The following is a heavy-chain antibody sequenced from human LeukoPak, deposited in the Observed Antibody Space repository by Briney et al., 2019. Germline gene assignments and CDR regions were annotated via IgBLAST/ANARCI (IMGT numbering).Heavy chain of an antibody. V-gene: IGHV3-7*01. J-gene: IGHJ4*02. CDR3: ACPNYGSGSYYIDYYFDY. D-gene: IGHD3-10*01. CDR1: GFTFSSYW. CDR2: IKQDGSEK. Sequence: PGGSLRLSCAASGFTFSSYWMSWVRQAPGKGLEWVANIKQDGSEKYYVDSVKGRFTISRDNAKNSLYLQMNSLRAEDTAVYYCACPNYGSGSYYIDYYFDYWGQGTLVTVSS.